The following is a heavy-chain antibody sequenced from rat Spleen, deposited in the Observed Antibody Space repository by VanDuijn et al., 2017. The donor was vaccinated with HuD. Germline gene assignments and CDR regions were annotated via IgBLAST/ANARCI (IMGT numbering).Heavy chain of an antibody. CDR1: GFSFINYG. Sequence: EVQLVQSGGGLLQPGSSLKLSCAASGFSFINYGVNWLRQSPTKGLDWVATISHSGGRTHYRDAAKGRFTISRDSAKSTLYLQTDSLSSEDTATYYCATAGSRVSRFAYWGQGTLVTVSS. J-gene: IGHJ3*01. V-gene: IGHV5-19*01. CDR2: ISHSGGRT. CDR3: ATAGSRVSRFAY. D-gene: IGHD1-4*01.